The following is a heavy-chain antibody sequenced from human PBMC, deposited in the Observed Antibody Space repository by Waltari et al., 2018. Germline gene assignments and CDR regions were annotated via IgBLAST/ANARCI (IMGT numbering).Heavy chain of an antibody. CDR2: INRDGSST. D-gene: IGHD4-17*01. Sequence: EVQLVESGGGLVQPGRSPRLSCAASGFTLSAYWIPRVRHAPGKGLVWVSRINRDGSSTTYADSVKGRFTISRDNAKNTLYLQMNSLRAEDTAVYYCARLADYGSNKHVDSWGQGTLVTVSS. CDR3: ARLADYGSNKHVDS. J-gene: IGHJ4*02. V-gene: IGHV3-74*01. CDR1: GFTLSAYW.